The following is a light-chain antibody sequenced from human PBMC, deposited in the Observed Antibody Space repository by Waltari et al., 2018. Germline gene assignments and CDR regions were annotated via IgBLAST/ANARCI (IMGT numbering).Light chain of an antibody. CDR1: QNINSY. CDR2: AAS. Sequence: DIQMTQSPSSLSASIGDRVTITCRATQNINSYLNWYQQKPGKAPKLLIYAASTLQSGVPSRFSGSGSGTDFTLTISSLQPEDFATYYCQQSFSTLITFGPGTKVDIK. J-gene: IGKJ3*01. V-gene: IGKV1-39*01. CDR3: QQSFSTLIT.